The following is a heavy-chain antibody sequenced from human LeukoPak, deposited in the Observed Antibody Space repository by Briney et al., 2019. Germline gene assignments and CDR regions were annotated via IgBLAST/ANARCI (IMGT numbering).Heavy chain of an antibody. CDR1: GGSISSYY. Sequence: SETLSLTCTVSGGSISSYYWSWIRQPPGKGLEWIGYIYYSGSTNYNPSLKSRVTISVDTSKNQFSLKLSSVTAADTAVYYCARAVAGIGYYGMDVWGQGTTVTVSS. CDR3: ARAVAGIGYYGMDV. V-gene: IGHV4-59*01. CDR2: IYYSGST. D-gene: IGHD6-19*01. J-gene: IGHJ6*02.